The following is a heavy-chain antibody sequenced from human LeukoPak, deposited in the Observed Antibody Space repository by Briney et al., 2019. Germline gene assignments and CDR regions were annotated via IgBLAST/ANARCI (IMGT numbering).Heavy chain of an antibody. Sequence: PGGSLRLSCEASGFTFSSYAMHWVRQAPGKGLEYVSAISSNGGSTYYANSVKGRFIISRDNSKNTLYLQMGSLRAEDMAVYLCARADSSGYCRYWGQGTLVTVSS. CDR2: ISSNGGST. CDR1: GFTFSSYA. D-gene: IGHD3-22*01. V-gene: IGHV3-64*01. J-gene: IGHJ4*02. CDR3: ARADSSGYCRY.